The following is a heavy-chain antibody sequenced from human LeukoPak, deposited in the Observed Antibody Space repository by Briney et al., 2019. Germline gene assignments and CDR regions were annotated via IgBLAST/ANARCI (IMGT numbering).Heavy chain of an antibody. V-gene: IGHV3-23*01. CDR1: GFIFSSYA. Sequence: GGSLRLSCAASGFIFSSYAMSWVRQAPGKGLGWVSVISGSGGYTYYADSVKGRFTISRDNSKNTLYLQMNSLRAEDTAVYYCAMGGSGSPFDYWGQGALVTVSS. CDR3: AMGGSGSPFDY. D-gene: IGHD3-10*01. J-gene: IGHJ4*02. CDR2: ISGSGGYT.